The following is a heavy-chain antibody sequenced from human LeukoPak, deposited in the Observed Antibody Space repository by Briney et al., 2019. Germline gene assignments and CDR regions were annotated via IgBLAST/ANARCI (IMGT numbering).Heavy chain of an antibody. J-gene: IGHJ4*02. V-gene: IGHV3-30*03. Sequence: GGSLRLSCAASGFTFSSYGMHWVRQAPGKGLEWVAVISSDGSNQDYGDSVKGRLTISRDNSKNTLYLQMNSLRPDDTAVYYCAPGASSGWYYFDYWGQGTLVTVSS. D-gene: IGHD6-19*01. CDR1: GFTFSSYG. CDR2: ISSDGSNQ. CDR3: APGASSGWYYFDY.